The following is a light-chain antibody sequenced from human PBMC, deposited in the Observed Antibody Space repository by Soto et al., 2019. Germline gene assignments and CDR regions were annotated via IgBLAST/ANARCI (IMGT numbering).Light chain of an antibody. CDR3: QQYNNWPAIT. CDR2: GAS. V-gene: IGKV3-15*01. Sequence: EIVMTQSPATLSVSPGERATLSCRASQSVSSNLAWYQQKPGQAPRLLIYGASTRATDIPARFSGSGSGTEFTLTISSLQPEDFAVSYCQQYNNWPAITFGEGTRLEIK. CDR1: QSVSSN. J-gene: IGKJ5*01.